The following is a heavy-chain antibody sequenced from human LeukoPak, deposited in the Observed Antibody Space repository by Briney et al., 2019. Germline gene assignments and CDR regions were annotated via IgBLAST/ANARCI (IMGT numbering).Heavy chain of an antibody. V-gene: IGHV3-23*01. Sequence: PGGSLRLSCTASGFAFSSYAMSWVRQAPGKGLEWVAVISGSGGSTYYADSVKGRLTISRDSSKNTLYVQMNRLRAEDTAVYYCVKVGCSGGNCSPEVAYLDYWGQGTLVTVSS. CDR3: VKVGCSGGNCSPEVAYLDY. D-gene: IGHD2-15*01. CDR1: GFAFSSYA. CDR2: ISGSGGST. J-gene: IGHJ4*02.